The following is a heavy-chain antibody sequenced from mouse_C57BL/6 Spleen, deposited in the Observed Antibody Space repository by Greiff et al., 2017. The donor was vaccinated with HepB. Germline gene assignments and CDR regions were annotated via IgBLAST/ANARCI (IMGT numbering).Heavy chain of an antibody. CDR3: ARRDYGNYGPFAY. V-gene: IGHV1-64*01. J-gene: IGHJ3*01. CDR2: IHPNSGST. Sequence: QVHVKQPGAELVKPGASVKLSCKASGYTFTSYWMHWVKQRPGQGLEWIGMIHPNSGSTNYNEKFKSKATLTVDKSSSTAYMQLSSLTSEDSAVYYCARRDYGNYGPFAYWGQGTLVTVSA. CDR1: GYTFTSYW. D-gene: IGHD2-1*01.